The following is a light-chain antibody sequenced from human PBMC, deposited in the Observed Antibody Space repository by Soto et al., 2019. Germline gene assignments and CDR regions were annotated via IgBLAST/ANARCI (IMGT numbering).Light chain of an antibody. V-gene: IGKV3-15*01. J-gene: IGKJ2*01. CDR3: QQYNNWPPENT. CDR2: GAS. Sequence: EIVMTQSPATLSVSPGERATLSCKASQSVSSNLAWYQQKPGQAPRLLIYGASTRATGIPASFSGSGSGTEFTLTISSLQSEDFAVYYCQQYNNWPPENTFGQGTKLEIK. CDR1: QSVSSN.